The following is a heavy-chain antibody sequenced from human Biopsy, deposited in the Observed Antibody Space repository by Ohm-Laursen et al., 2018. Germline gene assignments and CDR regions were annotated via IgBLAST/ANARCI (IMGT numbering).Heavy chain of an antibody. V-gene: IGHV1-46*01. Sequence: ASVKVSCKASGYSFTSYYMHWVRQAPGQGLEWMGMINPSGSTTSYPQIFQGGVTMTRDTSKSTVYMELSSLRSADTAVYFCARNTGWYGDLYYFDYWGQGTLVTVSS. CDR1: GYSFTSYY. CDR2: INPSGSTT. D-gene: IGHD6-19*01. CDR3: ARNTGWYGDLYYFDY. J-gene: IGHJ4*02.